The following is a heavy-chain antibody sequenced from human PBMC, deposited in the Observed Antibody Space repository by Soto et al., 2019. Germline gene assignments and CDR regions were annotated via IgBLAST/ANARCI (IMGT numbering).Heavy chain of an antibody. CDR2: IYPGDSDT. CDR1: GYSFISYW. CDR3: ARLKREGSNYSPLYY. D-gene: IGHD3-10*01. Sequence: EVQLVQSGAEVKKPGESLKISCKGSGYSFISYWIGWVRQMPGKGLEWMGIIYPGDSDTRYSPSFRGQVTISADTTISTAYLWGSSVNASSTAMYHCARLKREGSNYSPLYYWGQGTLFTVSS. V-gene: IGHV5-51*03. J-gene: IGHJ4*02.